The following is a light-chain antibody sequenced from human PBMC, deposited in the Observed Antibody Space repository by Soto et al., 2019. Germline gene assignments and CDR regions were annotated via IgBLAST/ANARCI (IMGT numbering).Light chain of an antibody. CDR3: QKYSGDHT. CDR1: QRIRTW. CDR2: KAS. Sequence: DIQMTQSPSTLSASVGDRVTITCRASQRIRTWVAWYQQKPGKAPKLLIHKASSLESGVPSRFSGSGSGTEFTLTISRLQPDDFATYCCQKYSGDHTFGQGTKLNIK. V-gene: IGKV1-5*03. J-gene: IGKJ2*01.